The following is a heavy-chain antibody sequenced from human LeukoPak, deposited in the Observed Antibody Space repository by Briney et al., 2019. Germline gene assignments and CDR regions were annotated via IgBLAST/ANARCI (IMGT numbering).Heavy chain of an antibody. CDR3: ARQSGGSDPNDY. V-gene: IGHV1-2*06. CDR2: INPNSGGT. D-gene: IGHD2-15*01. CDR1: GYTFTCYY. J-gene: IGHJ4*02. Sequence: ASVKVSCKASGYTFTCYYMHWVRQAPGQGLEWMGRINPNSGGTNYAQKFQGRVTMTRDTSISTAYMELSRLRSDDTAVYYCARQSGGSDPNDYWGQGTLVTVSS.